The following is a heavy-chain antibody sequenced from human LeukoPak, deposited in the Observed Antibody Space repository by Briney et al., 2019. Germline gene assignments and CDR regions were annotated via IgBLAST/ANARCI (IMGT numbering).Heavy chain of an antibody. V-gene: IGHV6-1*01. CDR3: ARTTGHFDY. CDR2: TYHRSKWYS. J-gene: IGHJ4*02. Sequence: SQTLSLTCAISGDSASSNSAAWNWTRQSPSRGLEWLGRTYHRSKWYSESALSLKGRITVNPDTSKNQFSLQLNSVGPEDTAVYYCARTTGHFDYWGQGTLVTVSS. CDR1: GDSASSNSAA. D-gene: IGHD2-8*02.